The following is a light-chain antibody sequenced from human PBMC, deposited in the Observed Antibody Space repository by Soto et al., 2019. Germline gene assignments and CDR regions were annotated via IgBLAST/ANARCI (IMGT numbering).Light chain of an antibody. CDR3: AAWDDSLNGVV. J-gene: IGLJ2*01. Sequence: QSVLTQPPSASGTPGQGVTISCSGSSSTIGSNTVDWYQHLPGTAPKLLIYANSQRPSGVPDRFSGSKSGTSASLAISGLQSEDEADYYCAAWDDSLNGVVFGGGTRVTGL. CDR2: ANS. V-gene: IGLV1-44*01. CDR1: SSTIGSNT.